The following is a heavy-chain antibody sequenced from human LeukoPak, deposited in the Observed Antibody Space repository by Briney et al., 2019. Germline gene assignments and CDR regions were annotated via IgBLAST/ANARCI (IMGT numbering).Heavy chain of an antibody. D-gene: IGHD3-10*01. CDR3: ATKGSSGNFQDY. V-gene: IGHV1-2*02. Sequence: ASVNLSCKTSGYTFTGYYIHWVRQAPGQGLEWMGWINPISGGTNCAQKFQGRVTLTRDTSITTAYMELSRLKSDDTAVYYCATKGSSGNFQDYWCQGSQVGVSS. CDR2: INPISGGT. CDR1: GYTFTGYY. J-gene: IGHJ4*02.